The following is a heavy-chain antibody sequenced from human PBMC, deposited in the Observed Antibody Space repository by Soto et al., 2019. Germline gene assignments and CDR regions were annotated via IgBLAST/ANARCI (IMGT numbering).Heavy chain of an antibody. CDR3: ARHPSVPAAISYYYGMDV. CDR2: IDPSDSYT. CDR1: GYSFTSYW. V-gene: IGHV5-10-1*01. Sequence: PGESLKISCKGSGYSFTSYWISWVRQMPGKGLEWMGRIDPSDSYTNYSPSFQGHVTISADKSISTAYLQWSSLKASDTAMYYCARHPSVPAAISYYYGMDVWGQGTTVTVPS. J-gene: IGHJ6*02. D-gene: IGHD2-2*01.